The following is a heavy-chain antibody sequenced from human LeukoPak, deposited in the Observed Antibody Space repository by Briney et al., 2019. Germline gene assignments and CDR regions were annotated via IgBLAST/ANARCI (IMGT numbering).Heavy chain of an antibody. CDR3: ARGGYGDYDAFDI. D-gene: IGHD4-17*01. CDR1: GGSISSYY. Sequence: PSETLSLTCTVSGGSISSYYWSWIRQPAGKGLEWIGRIYTSESTNYNPSLKSRVNMPVDTSKNQFSLKLSSVTAVDTAVYYCARGGYGDYDAFDIWGQGTMVTVSS. CDR2: IYTSEST. J-gene: IGHJ3*02. V-gene: IGHV4-4*07.